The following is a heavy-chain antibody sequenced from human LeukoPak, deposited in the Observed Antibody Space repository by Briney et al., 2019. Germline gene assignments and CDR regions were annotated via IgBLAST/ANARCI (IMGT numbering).Heavy chain of an antibody. V-gene: IGHV4-4*07. D-gene: IGHD2-2*01. Sequence: KPSETLSLTCTVSGGSISSYYWSWIRQPAGKGLEWIGRIYTSGSTNYNPSLKSRVTMSVDTSMNQFSLKLSSVTAADTAVYYCAGYPDIVVVPAAIDWYFDLWGRGTLVTVSS. J-gene: IGHJ2*01. CDR2: IYTSGST. CDR1: GGSISSYY. CDR3: AGYPDIVVVPAAIDWYFDL.